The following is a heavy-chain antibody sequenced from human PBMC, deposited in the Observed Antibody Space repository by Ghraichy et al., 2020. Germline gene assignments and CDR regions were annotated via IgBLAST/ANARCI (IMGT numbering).Heavy chain of an antibody. CDR3: ASRLRIEVSY. CDR2: ISSGGERT. Sequence: GESLNISCAVSGFTFSSYAMTWVRQAPGKGLEYVSSISSGGERTYYADSVKGRLTISRDNSKNTLYLQMNSLRAEDTAVYYCASRLRIEVSYWGQGTLVTVSS. D-gene: IGHD6-19*01. V-gene: IGHV3-23*01. CDR1: GFTFSSYA. J-gene: IGHJ4*02.